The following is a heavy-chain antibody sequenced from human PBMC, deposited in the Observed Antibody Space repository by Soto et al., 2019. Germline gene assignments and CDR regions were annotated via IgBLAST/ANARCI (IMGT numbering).Heavy chain of an antibody. CDR1: GGSFSGYY. Sequence: NPSETLSLTCAVYGGSFSGYYWSWIRQPPGKGLEWIGEINHSGSTNYNPSLKSRVTISVDTSKNQFSLKLSSVTAADTAVYYCARGPVVVGLVYYYYGMDVWGQGTTVTVSS. CDR2: INHSGST. D-gene: IGHD2-2*01. CDR3: ARGPVVVGLVYYYYGMDV. J-gene: IGHJ6*02. V-gene: IGHV4-34*01.